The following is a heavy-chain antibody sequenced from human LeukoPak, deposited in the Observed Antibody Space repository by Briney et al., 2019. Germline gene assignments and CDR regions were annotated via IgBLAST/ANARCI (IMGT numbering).Heavy chain of an antibody. D-gene: IGHD1-7*01. Sequence: SQTLSLTCTVSGGSISSGGYYWSWIRQHPGKGLEWIGYIYYSGSTNYNPSLKSRVTISVDTSKNQFSLKLSSVTAADTAVYYCARGKTGTTRWFDPWGQGTLVTVSS. CDR2: IYYSGST. V-gene: IGHV4-31*03. CDR3: ARGKTGTTRWFDP. J-gene: IGHJ5*02. CDR1: GGSISSGGYY.